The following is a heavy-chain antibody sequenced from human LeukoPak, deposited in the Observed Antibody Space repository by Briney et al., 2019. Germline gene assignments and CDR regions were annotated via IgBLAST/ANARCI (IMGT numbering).Heavy chain of an antibody. CDR3: AKDPGYCTNGVCPPGYYYYYGMDV. CDR2: ISYDGSNK. Sequence: GRSLRLSCAASGFTFSSYGMHWVRQAPGKRLEWVAVISYDGSNKYYADSVKGRFTISRDNSKNTLYLQMNSLRAEDTAVYYCAKDPGYCTNGVCPPGYYYYYGMDVWGQGTTVTVSS. V-gene: IGHV3-30*18. D-gene: IGHD2-8*01. CDR1: GFTFSSYG. J-gene: IGHJ6*02.